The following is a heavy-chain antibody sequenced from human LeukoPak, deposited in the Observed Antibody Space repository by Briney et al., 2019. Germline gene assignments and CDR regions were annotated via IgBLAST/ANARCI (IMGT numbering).Heavy chain of an antibody. D-gene: IGHD3-10*01. CDR3: AIAPPYYYGSGTTFY. V-gene: IGHV3-21*01. Sequence: PGGSLRLSCAASGFTFSSYSMNWVRQAPGKRLEWVSSISSSSSYIYYADSVKGRFTISRDNAKNSLYLQMNSLRAEDTAVYYCAIAPPYYYGSGTTFYWGQGTLVTVSS. CDR2: ISSSSSYI. CDR1: GFTFSSYS. J-gene: IGHJ4*02.